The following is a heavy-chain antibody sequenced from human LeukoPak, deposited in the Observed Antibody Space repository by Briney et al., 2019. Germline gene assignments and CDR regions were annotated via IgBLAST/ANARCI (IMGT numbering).Heavy chain of an antibody. V-gene: IGHV4-39*01. Sequence: PPETLSLTCTVSGGSISSYYWGWIRQPPGKGLEWIGSIYYSGSTYYNPSLKSRVTISVDTSKDQFSLKLSSVTAADTAVYYCARRDYVWGSYYPFDYWGQGTLVTVSS. CDR3: ARRDYVWGSYYPFDY. D-gene: IGHD3-16*01. CDR1: GGSISSYY. CDR2: IYYSGST. J-gene: IGHJ4*02.